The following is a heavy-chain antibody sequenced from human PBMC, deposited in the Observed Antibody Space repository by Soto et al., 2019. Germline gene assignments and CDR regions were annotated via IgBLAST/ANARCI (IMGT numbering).Heavy chain of an antibody. Sequence: PSETLSLTCTVSGGSISSYYWSWIRQPPGKGLEWIGYIYYSGSTNYNPSLKSRVTISVDTSKNQFSLKLSSVTAADTAVYYCARHLTPGIAAYYYYGMDVWGQGTTVTVS. CDR2: IYYSGST. V-gene: IGHV4-59*01. D-gene: IGHD6-13*01. CDR1: GGSISSYY. J-gene: IGHJ6*02. CDR3: ARHLTPGIAAYYYYGMDV.